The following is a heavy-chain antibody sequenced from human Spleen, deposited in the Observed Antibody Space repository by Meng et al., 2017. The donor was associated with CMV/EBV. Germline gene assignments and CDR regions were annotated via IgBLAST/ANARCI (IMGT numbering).Heavy chain of an antibody. CDR3: ARLRDHSNGLDFFDY. V-gene: IGHV5-51*01. J-gene: IGHJ4*02. CDR2: LDPSASDT. Sequence: TTYWIRWVRQLPGKSLEWTALLDPSASDTSYSPSFQAQVAISADKSISTAYLQWSSLKASDTAVCYCARLRDHSNGLDFFDYWGRGTLVTVSS. D-gene: IGHD4-11*01. CDR1: TTYW.